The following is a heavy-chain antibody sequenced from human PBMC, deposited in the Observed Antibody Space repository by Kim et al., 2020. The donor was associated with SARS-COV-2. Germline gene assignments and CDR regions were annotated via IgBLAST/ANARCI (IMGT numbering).Heavy chain of an antibody. Sequence: GGSLRLSCAASGFTFSSYSMNWVRQAPGKGLEWVSYISSSSSTIYYADSVKGRFTISRDNAKNSLYLQMNSLRAEDTAVYYCARDRYDSSGYPDYWGQGTLVTVSS. V-gene: IGHV3-48*01. D-gene: IGHD3-22*01. J-gene: IGHJ4*02. CDR3: ARDRYDSSGYPDY. CDR1: GFTFSSYS. CDR2: ISSSSSTI.